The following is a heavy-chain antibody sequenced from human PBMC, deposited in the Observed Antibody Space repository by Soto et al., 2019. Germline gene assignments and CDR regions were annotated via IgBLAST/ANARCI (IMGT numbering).Heavy chain of an antibody. CDR2: INSDGSSA. Sequence: EVQLVESGGGLVQPGGSLRLSCAASGFTFSIYWMHWVRQAPGKGLVWVSRINSDGSSATYADSVKGRFTISRDNAKNTLYLQMNSLRADDTAVYDCARGYSGSSRIDYWGQGTLVTVSS. V-gene: IGHV3-74*01. CDR1: GFTFSIYW. CDR3: ARGYSGSSRIDY. D-gene: IGHD1-26*01. J-gene: IGHJ4*02.